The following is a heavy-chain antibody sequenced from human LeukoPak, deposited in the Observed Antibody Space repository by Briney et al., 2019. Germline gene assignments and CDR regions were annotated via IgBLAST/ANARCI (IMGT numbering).Heavy chain of an antibody. Sequence: ASVKVSCKASGGTFSSYAISWVRQAPGQGLEWMGRIIPILGIANYAQKFQGRVTITADKSTSTAYMELSSLRSEDTAVYYCASGGYSYGYLDYWGQGTLVTVSS. V-gene: IGHV1-69*04. D-gene: IGHD5-18*01. J-gene: IGHJ4*02. CDR2: IIPILGIA. CDR1: GGTFSSYA. CDR3: ASGGYSYGYLDY.